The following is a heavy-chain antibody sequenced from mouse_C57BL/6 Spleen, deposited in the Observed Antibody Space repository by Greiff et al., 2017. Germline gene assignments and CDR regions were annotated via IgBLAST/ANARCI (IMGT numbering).Heavy chain of an antibody. D-gene: IGHD2-2*01. J-gene: IGHJ4*01. CDR3: ARDGYDGMDY. Sequence: VHLVESGPELVKPGASVKISCKASGYAFSSSWMNWVKQRPGKGLEWIGRIYPGDGDTNYNGKFKGKATLTAEKSSSTGYMQLSSLTSEDSAVYFCARDGYDGMDYWGQGTSVTVSS. CDR1: GYAFSSSW. CDR2: IYPGDGDT. V-gene: IGHV1-82*01.